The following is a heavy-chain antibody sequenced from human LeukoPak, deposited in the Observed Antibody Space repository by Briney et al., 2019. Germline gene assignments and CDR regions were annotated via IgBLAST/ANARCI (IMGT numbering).Heavy chain of an antibody. Sequence: GGSLRLSCAASGFPFNTYAMAWIRQPAGKGLEWVSAISGSGGSTYYADSVKGRFTISRDNANSKLYLQMNSLRGEDSAVYFCGKALEPVVPAGVSPHWFDAWGQGTLVTVSS. CDR3: GKALEPVVPAGVSPHWFDA. CDR1: GFPFNTYA. CDR2: ISGSGGST. D-gene: IGHD2-2*01. J-gene: IGHJ5*02. V-gene: IGHV3-23*01.